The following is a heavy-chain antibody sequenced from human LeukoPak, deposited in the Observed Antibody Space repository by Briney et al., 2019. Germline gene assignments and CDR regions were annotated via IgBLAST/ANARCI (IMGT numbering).Heavy chain of an antibody. CDR2: IYHSGST. D-gene: IGHD2-2*01. CDR3: AREVTDCSSTSCQQYFDY. CDR1: GYSISSGYY. J-gene: IGHJ4*02. V-gene: IGHV4-38-2*02. Sequence: SETLSLTCAVSGYSISSGYYWGWIRQPPGKGLEWIGSIYHSGSTYYNPSLKSRVIISVDTSKNQFSLKLSSVTAADTAVYYCAREVTDCSSTSCQQYFDYWGQGTLVTVSS.